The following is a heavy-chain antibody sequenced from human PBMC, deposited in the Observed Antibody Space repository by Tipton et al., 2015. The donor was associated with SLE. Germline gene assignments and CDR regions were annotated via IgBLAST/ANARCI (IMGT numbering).Heavy chain of an antibody. Sequence: TLSLTCTVSGGSISSTSYHWSWIRQPPGKEPEWIGNVYYSGSANYNPSLRSRVTISVDTSKNQFSLRLSSVTAADTAMYYCARHVGVAYYYAMDVWGQGTTVVISS. V-gene: IGHV4-61*05. J-gene: IGHJ6*02. CDR1: GGSISSTSYH. CDR3: ARHVGVAYYYAMDV. D-gene: IGHD2-15*01. CDR2: VYYSGSA.